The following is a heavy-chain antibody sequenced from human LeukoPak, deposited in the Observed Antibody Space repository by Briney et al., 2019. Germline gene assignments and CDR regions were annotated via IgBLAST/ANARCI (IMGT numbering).Heavy chain of an antibody. J-gene: IGHJ6*04. CDR2: MSSSGSTI. CDR1: GFTFSSYN. Sequence: PGGYLRLSCAASGFTFSSYNMNWVRQAPGKGLEWVSYMSSSGSTIYYADSVKGRFTISRDNAKNSLYLQMNSLRAEDTAVYYCAELGITMIGGVWGKGTTVTISS. D-gene: IGHD3-10*02. CDR3: AELGITMIGGV. V-gene: IGHV3-48*04.